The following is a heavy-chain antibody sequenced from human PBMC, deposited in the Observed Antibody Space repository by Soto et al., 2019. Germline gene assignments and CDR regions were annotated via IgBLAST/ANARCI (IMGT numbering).Heavy chain of an antibody. J-gene: IGHJ2*01. Sequence: QVQLQQWGAGLLKPSETLSLTCAVYGGSFSGYYWSWIRQPPGKGLEWIGEINHSGSTNYNPSLTSRVTISVDTSKNQFSLKLSSVTAADTAVYYCARVFRYDSSGYYLPSYWYFDLWGRGTLVTVSS. CDR2: INHSGST. D-gene: IGHD3-22*01. V-gene: IGHV4-34*01. CDR3: ARVFRYDSSGYYLPSYWYFDL. CDR1: GGSFSGYY.